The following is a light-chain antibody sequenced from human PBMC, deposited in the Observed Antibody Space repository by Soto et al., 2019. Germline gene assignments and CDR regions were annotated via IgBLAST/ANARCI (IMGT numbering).Light chain of an antibody. Sequence: DIVLTQSPATLSLSPGDRAILSCRAMQNVNNYLAWYQQKPGQAPRLLIYDASNSATGIPARLSGSGSGTDFTLTISSLEPEDFAIYYCQQRLSWYTFGQGTRLEIK. CDR3: QQRLSWYT. V-gene: IGKV3-11*01. J-gene: IGKJ2*01. CDR1: QNVNNY. CDR2: DAS.